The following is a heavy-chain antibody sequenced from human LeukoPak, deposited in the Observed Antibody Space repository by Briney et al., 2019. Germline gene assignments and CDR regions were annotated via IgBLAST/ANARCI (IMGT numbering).Heavy chain of an antibody. CDR3: ARTRYYYNSRSYGAPYYFDY. J-gene: IGHJ4*02. CDR1: GGSIRSGSYY. D-gene: IGHD3-10*01. CDR2: IHAGAST. Sequence: PSQTLSLTCTVSGGSIRSGSYYWSWIRQPAGKGLEWIGRIHAGASTNYNPSLKSRVTISVDTSKNQFSLKLSSVTAADTAVYYCARTRYYYNSRSYGAPYYFDYWGEGTLVTVSS. V-gene: IGHV4-61*02.